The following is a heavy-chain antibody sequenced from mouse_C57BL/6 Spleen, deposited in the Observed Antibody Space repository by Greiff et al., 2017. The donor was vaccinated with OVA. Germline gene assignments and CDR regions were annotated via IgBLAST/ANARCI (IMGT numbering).Heavy chain of an antibody. CDR2: IYPGDGDT. J-gene: IGHJ2*01. CDR3: ARSSDDGYYEVDY. CDR1: GYAFSSSW. Sequence: VQLQQSGPELVKPGASVKISCKASGYAFSSSWMNWVKQRPGKGLEWIGRIYPGDGDTNYNGKFKGKATLTADKSSSTAYMQLSSLTSADSAVYFYARSSDDGYYEVDYWGQGTTLTVSA. V-gene: IGHV1-82*01. D-gene: IGHD2-3*01.